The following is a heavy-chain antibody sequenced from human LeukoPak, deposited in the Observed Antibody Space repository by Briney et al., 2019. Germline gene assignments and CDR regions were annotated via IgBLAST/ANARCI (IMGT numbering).Heavy chain of an antibody. CDR1: GDTFTSYY. CDR2: INPSGGST. CDR3: ARDRGYDFWSGYPQAYYYYYYMDV. V-gene: IGHV1-46*01. Sequence: ASVKVSCKASGDTFTSYYMHWVRQAPGQGLEWMGIINPSGGSTSYAQTPQGRGTMTRDMVTSTLYIGQSRTRSQGTAVYYCARDRGYDFWSGYPQAYYYYYYMDVWGKGTTVTVSS. J-gene: IGHJ6*03. D-gene: IGHD3-3*01.